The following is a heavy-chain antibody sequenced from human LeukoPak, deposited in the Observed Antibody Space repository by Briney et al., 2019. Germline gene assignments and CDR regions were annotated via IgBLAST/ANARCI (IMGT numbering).Heavy chain of an antibody. J-gene: IGHJ4*02. Sequence: GSLRLSCAAPGFTVSSNYMSWVRQAPGKGLEWVSVIYSGGSTYYADSVKGRFTISRDNSKNTLYLQMNSLRAEDTAVYYCVRGYPPDGQYYFDYWGQGTLVTVSS. CDR1: GFTVSSNY. CDR3: VRGYPPDGQYYFDY. V-gene: IGHV3-66*02. D-gene: IGHD2-2*01. CDR2: IYSGGST.